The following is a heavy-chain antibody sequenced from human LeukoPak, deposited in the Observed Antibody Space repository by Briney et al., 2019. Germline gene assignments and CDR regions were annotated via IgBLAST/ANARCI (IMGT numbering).Heavy chain of an antibody. CDR3: ASHSSSRVSWI. Sequence: GASVKVSFKASGYTFTGYYIHWVRQAPGQGLEWMGWINPNSGGTKSAQRFQGRVTMSRDTSTSTAFMELSSLRSDDTAMYHCASHSSSRVSWIWGQGTMVTVAS. D-gene: IGHD6-13*01. CDR1: GYTFTGYY. V-gene: IGHV1-2*02. CDR2: INPNSGGT. J-gene: IGHJ3*02.